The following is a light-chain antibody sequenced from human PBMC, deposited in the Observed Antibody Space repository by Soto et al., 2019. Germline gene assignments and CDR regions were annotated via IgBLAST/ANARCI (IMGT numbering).Light chain of an antibody. CDR2: QDN. CDR1: SGSIASNY. CDR3: QSYDVSTVV. J-gene: IGLJ2*01. V-gene: IGLV6-57*01. Sequence: NFMLTQPHSVSASLGKTVTISCSRSSGSIASNYVQWYQQRPGRSPTALIYQDNQRPSGVPDRFSGSIDSSSNSASLTISGLKTEDEADYYCQSYDVSTVVFGGGTKLTVL.